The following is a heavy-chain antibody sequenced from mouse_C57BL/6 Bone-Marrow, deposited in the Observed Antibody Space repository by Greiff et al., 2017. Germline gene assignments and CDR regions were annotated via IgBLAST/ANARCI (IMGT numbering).Heavy chain of an antibody. Sequence: EVKLMESGPGLVKPSQSLSLTCSVTGYSITSGYYWNWIRQFPGNKLEWMGYISYDGSNNYNPSLKNRISITRDTSKNQFFLKLNSVTTEDTATYYCARDPGTGYWGQGTTLTVSS. D-gene: IGHD3-3*01. J-gene: IGHJ2*01. CDR1: GYSITSGYY. CDR2: ISYDGSN. CDR3: ARDPGTGY. V-gene: IGHV3-6*01.